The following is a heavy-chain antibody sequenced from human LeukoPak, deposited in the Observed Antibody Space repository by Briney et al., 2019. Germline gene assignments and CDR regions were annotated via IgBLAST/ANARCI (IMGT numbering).Heavy chain of an antibody. CDR2: IYYSGST. CDR1: GGSISSGDYY. D-gene: IGHD6-13*01. CDR3: ARLIAAAGSFDY. Sequence: SQTLSLTCTVSGGSISSGDYYWSWIRQPPGKGLEWIGYIYYSGSTYYNPSLKSRVTISVDTSKNQFSLELSSVTAADTAVYYCARLIAAAGSFDYWGQGTLVTVSS. J-gene: IGHJ4*02. V-gene: IGHV4-30-4*01.